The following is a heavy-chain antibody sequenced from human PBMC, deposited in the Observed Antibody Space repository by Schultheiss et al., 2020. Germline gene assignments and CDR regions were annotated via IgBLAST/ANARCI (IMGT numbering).Heavy chain of an antibody. CDR2: IKQDGSEK. V-gene: IGHV3-7*01. CDR3: ASWNGDYRTYYFDY. Sequence: GGSLRLSCAASGFTFNMYWMSWVRQAPGKGLEWVANIKQDGSEKYYVDSVKGRFTVSRDNAKNSLYLQMNSLRAEDTAVYYCASWNGDYRTYYFDYWGQGTLVNVSS. J-gene: IGHJ4*02. D-gene: IGHD4-17*01. CDR1: GFTFNMYW.